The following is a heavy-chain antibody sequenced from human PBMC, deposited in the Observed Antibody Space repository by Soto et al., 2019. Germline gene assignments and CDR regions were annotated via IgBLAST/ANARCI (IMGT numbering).Heavy chain of an antibody. CDR2: IYYSGST. D-gene: IGHD3-9*01. V-gene: IGHV4-30-4*01. Sequence: SETLSLTCTVSGGSISSGDYYWSWIRQPPGKGLEWIGYIYYSGSTYYNPSLKSRVTISVDTSKNQFSLKLSSVTAADTAVYYCARDPDWDSYYYYYGMDVWGQGTTVTVSS. CDR1: GGSISSGDYY. CDR3: ARDPDWDSYYYYYGMDV. J-gene: IGHJ6*02.